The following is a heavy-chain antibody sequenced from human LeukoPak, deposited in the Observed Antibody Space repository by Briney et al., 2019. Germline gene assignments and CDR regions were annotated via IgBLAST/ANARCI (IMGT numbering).Heavy chain of an antibody. Sequence: GASVKVSCKASGYTFTGYYMHWVRQAPGQGLEWMGWINPNSGGTNYAQKFQGRVTMTRDTSISTAYMELSRLRSDDTAVYYCARGKLDSSSWYLPPPEYYFDYWGQGTLVTVSS. D-gene: IGHD6-13*01. V-gene: IGHV1-2*02. CDR3: ARGKLDSSSWYLPPPEYYFDY. J-gene: IGHJ4*02. CDR2: INPNSGGT. CDR1: GYTFTGYY.